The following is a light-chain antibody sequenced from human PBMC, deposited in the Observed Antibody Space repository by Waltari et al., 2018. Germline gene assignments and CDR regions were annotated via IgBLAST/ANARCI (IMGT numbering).Light chain of an antibody. CDR1: SSNIGSTY. CDR3: AACDNSLSGPA. J-gene: IGLJ2*01. Sequence: QSVLTQPPSASGTPGQRVTIPCSGSSSNIGSTYVYWYQPLPGTAPKPLIYRNDQRPSGVPDRFSGSKSGTSASLAISVLRSEDEADYYCAACDNSLSGPAFGGGTKLTVL. V-gene: IGLV1-47*01. CDR2: RND.